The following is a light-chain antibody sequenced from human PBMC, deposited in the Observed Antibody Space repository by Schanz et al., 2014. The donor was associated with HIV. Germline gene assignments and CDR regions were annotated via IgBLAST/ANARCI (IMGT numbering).Light chain of an antibody. V-gene: IGKV2-28*01. CDR3: MQSLQTPQFT. CDR1: QSLLHSTGYNY. Sequence: VMTQSPLSLPVTPGQPASISCRSRQSLLHSTGYNYLSWYLQKPGQAPQLLIYLGSNRASGVPDRVSGSGAGTDFTLKISRVEAEDVGVYYCMQSLQTPQFTFGPGTKVDIK. CDR2: LGS. J-gene: IGKJ3*01.